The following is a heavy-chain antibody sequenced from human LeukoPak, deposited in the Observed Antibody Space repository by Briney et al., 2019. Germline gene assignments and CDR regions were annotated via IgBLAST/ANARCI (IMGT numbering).Heavy chain of an antibody. CDR1: GGSFSGYY. V-gene: IGHV4-31*11. CDR3: AREDWNYSYGMDV. Sequence: PSETLSLTCAVYGGSFSGYYWSWIRQHPGKGLEWIGYIYYSGSTYYNPSLKSRVTISVDTSKNQFSLKLSSVTAADTAVYYCAREDWNYSYGMDVWGQGTTVTVSS. CDR2: IYYSGST. D-gene: IGHD3/OR15-3a*01. J-gene: IGHJ6*02.